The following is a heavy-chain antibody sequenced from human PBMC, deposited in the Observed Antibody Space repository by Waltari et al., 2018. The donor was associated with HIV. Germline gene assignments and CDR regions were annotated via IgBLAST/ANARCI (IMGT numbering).Heavy chain of an antibody. CDR2: ISSDGSTT. CDR3: ARENTMTYYDALDI. D-gene: IGHD4-17*01. J-gene: IGHJ3*02. Sequence: EVQLVESGGGLVQPGGSLRLSCAASGFTFRSYWMHWVRQAPGKGLLWDSCISSDGSTTNYADSWKGRLTISRDNAKNTLYLQMNSLRADDTAVYYCARENTMTYYDALDIWGQGTMVTVSS. V-gene: IGHV3-74*01. CDR1: GFTFRSYW.